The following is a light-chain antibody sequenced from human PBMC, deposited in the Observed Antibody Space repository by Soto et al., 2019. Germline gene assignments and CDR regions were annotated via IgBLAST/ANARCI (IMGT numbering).Light chain of an antibody. CDR3: QQCNTYSGT. Sequence: DIQMTQSPSTLSASVGDRVTITCRASQSINRCLAWYQQKPGQAPKLLIYDASSLQSGVPSRFSGSGSGTQFTLTISTMQPDDFATYFCQQCNTYSGTLAQGTKVDIK. J-gene: IGKJ1*01. V-gene: IGKV1-5*01. CDR1: QSINRC. CDR2: DAS.